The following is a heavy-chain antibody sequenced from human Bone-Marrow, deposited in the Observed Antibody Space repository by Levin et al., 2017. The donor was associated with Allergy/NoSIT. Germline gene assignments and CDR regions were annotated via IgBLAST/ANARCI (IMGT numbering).Heavy chain of an antibody. J-gene: IGHJ4*02. V-gene: IGHV4-59*01. D-gene: IGHD2-2*01. CDR1: GASISSYY. Sequence: GSLRLSCNVSGASISSYYWTWIRQPPGKGLEWIGYIYKSGTTSYNPSLKSRVTISVDTSKKQVSLKVNSVTAAATAVYYCARGGVLGYCSSTNCYAGLDNWGQGTLVTVSS. CDR3: ARGGVLGYCSSTNCYAGLDN. CDR2: IYKSGTT.